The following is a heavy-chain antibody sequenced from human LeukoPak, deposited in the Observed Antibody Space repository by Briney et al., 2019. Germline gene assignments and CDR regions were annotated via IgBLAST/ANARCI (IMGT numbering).Heavy chain of an antibody. CDR3: AREIVVVPAAYDY. D-gene: IGHD2-2*01. CDR2: IYYSGST. CDR1: GGSISSSSYY. V-gene: IGHV4-39*02. J-gene: IGHJ4*02. Sequence: SETLSLTCTVPGGSISSSSYYWGWIRQPPGKGLEWIGSIYYSGSTYYNPSLKSRVTISVDTSKNQFSLKLSSVTAADTAVYYCAREIVVVPAAYDYWGQGTLVTVSS.